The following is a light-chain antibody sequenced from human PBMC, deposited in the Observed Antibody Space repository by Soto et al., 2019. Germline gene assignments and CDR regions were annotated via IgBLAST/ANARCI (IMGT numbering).Light chain of an antibody. V-gene: IGKV3D-20*01. J-gene: IGKJ1*01. CDR3: QQYGSSPRT. CDR2: DAS. Sequence: IDWAHSPATLSLYQMNRATLSFGSSQSVSRSYLAWYQQKPGLAPRLIIYDASTRATGIPDRFSGSGSGTDFTLTISRLEPEDFAVYYCQQYGSSPRTFGQGTKVDIK. CDR1: QSVSRSY.